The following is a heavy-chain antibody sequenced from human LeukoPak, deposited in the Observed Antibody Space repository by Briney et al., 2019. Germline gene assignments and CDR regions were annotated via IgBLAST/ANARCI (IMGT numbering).Heavy chain of an antibody. J-gene: IGHJ4*02. CDR3: AKISSSAESNFDY. CDR2: IWPDGSKK. CDR1: GFTFSTYA. D-gene: IGHD6-25*01. V-gene: IGHV3-33*06. Sequence: GRSLRLSCAASGFTFSTYAMHWVRQAPGKGLEWVAFIWPDGSKKYYADSVKGRFAISRENSKNTVYLQMNDLSPEDTALYFCAKISSSAESNFDYWGQGTLLTVSS.